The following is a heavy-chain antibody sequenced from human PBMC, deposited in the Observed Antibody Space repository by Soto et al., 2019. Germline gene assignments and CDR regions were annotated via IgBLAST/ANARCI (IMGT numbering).Heavy chain of an antibody. CDR1: GFIFNNYG. CDR2: ISHDGSNK. J-gene: IGHJ4*02. V-gene: IGHV3-30*03. D-gene: IGHD3-10*01. CDR3: ARDRPVKARSGSLSF. Sequence: GGSLRLSCAASGFIFNNYGMHWVRQAPGKGLEWVALISHDGSNKYYADYLKGRSTISRDNSKNTLYLQMNSLRAEDTAVYYCARDRPVKARSGSLSFWGQGTLVTVSS.